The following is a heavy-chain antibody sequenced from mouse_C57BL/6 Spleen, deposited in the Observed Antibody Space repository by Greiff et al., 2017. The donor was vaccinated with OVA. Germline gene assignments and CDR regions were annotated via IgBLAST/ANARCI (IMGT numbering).Heavy chain of an antibody. CDR1: GYTFTDYN. J-gene: IGHJ3*01. D-gene: IGHD1-1*01. V-gene: IGHV1-22*01. CDR2: INPNNGGT. Sequence: EVKLQESGPELVKPGASVKMSCKASGYTFTDYNMHWVKQSHGKSLEWIGYINPNNGGTSYNQKFKGKATLTVNKSSSTAYMELRSLTSEDSAVYYCANYYGSSPWFAYWGQGTLVTVSA. CDR3: ANYYGSSPWFAY.